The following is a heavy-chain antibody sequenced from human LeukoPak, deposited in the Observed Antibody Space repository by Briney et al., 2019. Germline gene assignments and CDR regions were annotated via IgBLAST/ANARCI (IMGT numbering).Heavy chain of an antibody. CDR2: IKQDGSEK. Sequence: GGSLRLSCAASGFTFSSYWMSWVRQAPGKGLEGVANIKQDGSEKYYVDSVKGRFTISRGNAKNSLYLQMNSLRAEDTAVYYCARVGGRDLAFDYWGQGTLVTVSS. CDR1: GFTFSSYW. D-gene: IGHD1-26*01. J-gene: IGHJ4*02. CDR3: ARVGGRDLAFDY. V-gene: IGHV3-7*01.